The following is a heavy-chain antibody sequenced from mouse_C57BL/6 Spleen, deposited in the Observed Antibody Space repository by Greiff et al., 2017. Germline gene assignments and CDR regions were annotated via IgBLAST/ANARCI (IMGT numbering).Heavy chain of an antibody. CDR1: GYTFTSYG. CDR2: IYPRSGNT. J-gene: IGHJ3*01. Sequence: QVQLQQSGAELARPGASVKLSCKASGYTFTSYGISWVKQRTGQGLEWIGEIYPRSGNTYYNEKFKGKATLTADKSSSTANMELRSLTSEDSAVYFCARRRGDSSGYDAYWGQGTLVTVSA. CDR3: ARRRGDSSGYDAY. D-gene: IGHD3-2*02. V-gene: IGHV1-81*01.